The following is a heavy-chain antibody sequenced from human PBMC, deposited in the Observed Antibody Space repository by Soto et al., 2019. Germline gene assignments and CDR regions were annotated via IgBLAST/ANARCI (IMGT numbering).Heavy chain of an antibody. D-gene: IGHD6-6*01. Sequence: PGGSLRLSCAAYGFTFSSDFMHWVRQAPGKGLEWVAVIWYDGSNKYYADSVKGRFTISRDNSKNTLYLQMNSLRAEDTAVYYCARDRSSSYNWFDPWGQGTLVTVSS. CDR2: IWYDGSNK. CDR3: ARDRSSSYNWFDP. V-gene: IGHV3-33*01. CDR1: GFTFSSDF. J-gene: IGHJ5*02.